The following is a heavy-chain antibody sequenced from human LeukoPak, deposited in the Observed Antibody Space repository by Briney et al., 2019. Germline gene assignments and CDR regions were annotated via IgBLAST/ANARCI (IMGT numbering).Heavy chain of an antibody. J-gene: IGHJ1*01. Sequence: GGFLRLSCAASGFTFSNYNMNWVRQAPGKGLEWVSFISSSSSYKYYADSVKGRFTISRDNAKNSLYLQMNSLRADDTAIYYCARESRSVVTRYFQHWGQGTLVTVSS. V-gene: IGHV3-21*01. CDR2: ISSSSSYK. CDR1: GFTFSNYN. CDR3: ARESRSVVTRYFQH. D-gene: IGHD4-23*01.